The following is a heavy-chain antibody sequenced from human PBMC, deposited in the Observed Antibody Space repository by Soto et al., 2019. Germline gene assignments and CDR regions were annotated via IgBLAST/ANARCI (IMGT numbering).Heavy chain of an antibody. CDR2: FDPENGER. J-gene: IGHJ6*02. CDR1: GYTLIELS. D-gene: IGHD6-19*01. V-gene: IGHV1-24*01. Sequence: VKVSCKVSGYTLIELSMHWVRQAPGKGLEWMGRFDPENGERIYAQKFQGRVTMTEDTSTDTAYMELSSLRSEDTAVYYCATDHQWLGDYYYGMDVWGQGTTVTVSS. CDR3: ATDHQWLGDYYYGMDV.